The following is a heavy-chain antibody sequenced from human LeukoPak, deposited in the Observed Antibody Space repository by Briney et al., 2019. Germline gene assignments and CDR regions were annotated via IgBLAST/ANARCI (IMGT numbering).Heavy chain of an antibody. CDR2: INQAGSGK. V-gene: IGHV3-7*05. CDR1: GFTFTTYW. CDR3: VRDRKPYDTTGYPDS. J-gene: IGHJ4*02. D-gene: IGHD3-22*01. Sequence: GGSLRLSCAASGFTFTTYWMSWVRQAPGKGLEWVANINQAGSGKYFVGSVKGRFSISRDNAQNSLYLQMSSLRAEDTAVYYCVRDRKPYDTTGYPDSWGQGTLVTVSS.